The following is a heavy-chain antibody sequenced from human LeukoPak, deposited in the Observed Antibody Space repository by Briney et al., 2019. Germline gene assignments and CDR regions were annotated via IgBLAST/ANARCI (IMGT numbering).Heavy chain of an antibody. CDR1: GYTFTSYD. Sequence: ASVKVSCKASGYTFTSYDINWVRQATGQGLEWMGWMNPNSGNTGYAQKFQGRVTITRNTSISTAYMELSSLRSEDTAEYYCAKVSGSGRIAYHLFDYWGQGTLVTVSS. CDR3: AKVSGSGRIAYHLFDY. V-gene: IGHV1-8*03. J-gene: IGHJ4*02. D-gene: IGHD3-10*01. CDR2: MNPNSGNT.